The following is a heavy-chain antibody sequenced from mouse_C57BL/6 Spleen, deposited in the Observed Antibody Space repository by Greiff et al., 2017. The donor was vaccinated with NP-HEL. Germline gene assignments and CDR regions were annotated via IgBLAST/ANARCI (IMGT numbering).Heavy chain of an antibody. Sequence: VKVIESGAELVRPGASVKLSCKASGYTFTDYYINWVKQRPGQGLEWIARIYPGSGNTYYNEKFKGKATLTAEKSSSTAYMQLSSLTSEDSAVYFCARGITTEGFAYWGQGTLVTVSA. CDR2: IYPGSGNT. J-gene: IGHJ3*01. CDR1: GYTFTDYY. CDR3: ARGITTEGFAY. D-gene: IGHD1-1*01. V-gene: IGHV1-76*01.